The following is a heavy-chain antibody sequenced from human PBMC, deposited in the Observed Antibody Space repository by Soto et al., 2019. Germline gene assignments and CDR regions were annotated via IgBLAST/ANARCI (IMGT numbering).Heavy chain of an antibody. J-gene: IGHJ6*02. V-gene: IGHV2-70*01. CDR1: GFSLSTSGMC. D-gene: IGHD3-10*01. CDR3: ARGLWFGEYYYYGMDV. CDR2: IDWDDDK. Sequence: VSGPTLVNPTQTLTLTCTFSGFSLSTSGMCVSWIRQPPGEALEWLALIDWDDDKYYSTSLKTRLTISKDTSKNQVVLTMTNMDPVDTATYYCARGLWFGEYYYYGMDVWDQGTTVTVS.